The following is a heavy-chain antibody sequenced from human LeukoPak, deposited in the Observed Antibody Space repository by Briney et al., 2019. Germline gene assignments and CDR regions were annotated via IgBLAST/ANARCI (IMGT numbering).Heavy chain of an antibody. Sequence: GASVKVSCKTSEYTFTGYYMHWVRQAPGQGLEWMGWINPNSGGTNYAQKFQGRVTMTRDTSISTAYMELSRLRSDDTAVYYCARDPGTMVRRHNSGMGFDYWGQGTLVTVSS. V-gene: IGHV1-2*02. J-gene: IGHJ4*02. CDR3: ARDPGTMVRRHNSGMGFDY. D-gene: IGHD3-10*01. CDR2: INPNSGGT. CDR1: EYTFTGYY.